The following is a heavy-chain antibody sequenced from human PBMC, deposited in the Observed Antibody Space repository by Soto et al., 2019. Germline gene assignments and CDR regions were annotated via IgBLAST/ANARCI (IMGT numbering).Heavy chain of an antibody. J-gene: IGHJ6*02. CDR1: LVTFSSS. CDR3: ATEGANSTSGGYVYYGLDV. Sequence: VGSLRLSCAASLVTFSSSMNCGRQPAGKGLEWVAYVSKSGSVVKYADSVKGRFTMSRDNAKRSVFLQMDSLRDEDTAVYYCATEGANSTSGGYVYYGLDVWGQGTTGT. D-gene: IGHD6-6*01. CDR2: VSKSGSVV. V-gene: IGHV3-48*02.